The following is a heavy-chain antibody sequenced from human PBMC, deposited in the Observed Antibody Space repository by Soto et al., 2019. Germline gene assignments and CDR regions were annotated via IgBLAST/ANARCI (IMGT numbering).Heavy chain of an antibody. CDR3: VVAAQPYYFDY. CDR1: GYTFTSYG. J-gene: IGHJ4*02. Sequence: QVQLVQSGAEVKKPGASVKVSCKASGYTFTSYGISWVRQSPGQGLEWMGWISAYNGNTNYAQKLQGRVTITTNTSTSTADMELRSLRSDDPAVYYCVVAAQPYYFDYWGQGTLVTVSS. CDR2: ISAYNGNT. D-gene: IGHD2-15*01. V-gene: IGHV1-18*01.